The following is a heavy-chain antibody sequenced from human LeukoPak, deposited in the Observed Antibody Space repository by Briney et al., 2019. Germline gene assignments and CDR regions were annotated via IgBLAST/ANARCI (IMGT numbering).Heavy chain of an antibody. CDR3: ARSPYDSSGYYKNWYFDL. CDR2: IYYSGST. Sequence: SETLSLTCTVSGGSISSSSYYWGWIRQPPGKGLEWIGSIYYSGSTYYNPSLKSRVTISVDTSKNQFSLKLSSVTAADTAVYYCARSPYDSSGYYKNWYFDLWGRGTLVTVSS. J-gene: IGHJ2*01. CDR1: GGSISSSSYY. V-gene: IGHV4-39*07. D-gene: IGHD3-22*01.